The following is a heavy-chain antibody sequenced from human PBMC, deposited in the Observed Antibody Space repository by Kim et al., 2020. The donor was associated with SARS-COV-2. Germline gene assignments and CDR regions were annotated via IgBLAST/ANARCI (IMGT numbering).Heavy chain of an antibody. D-gene: IGHD3-9*01. Sequence: GGSLRLSYAASGFTFSSYAMSWVRQAPGKGLEWVSAISGSGGSTYYADSVKGRFTISRDNSKNTLYLQMNSLRAEDTAVYYCAKAYYDILTGYYNEIDYWGQGTLVTVSS. CDR3: AKAYYDILTGYYNEIDY. CDR1: GFTFSSYA. V-gene: IGHV3-23*01. CDR2: ISGSGGST. J-gene: IGHJ4*02.